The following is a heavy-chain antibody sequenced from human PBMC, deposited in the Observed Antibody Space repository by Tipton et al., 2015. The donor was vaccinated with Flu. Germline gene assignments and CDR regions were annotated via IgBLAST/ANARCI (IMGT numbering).Heavy chain of an antibody. V-gene: IGHV4-39*07. CDR2: TFHSGNT. D-gene: IGHD6-19*01. Sequence: TLSLTCGVSGDSIRSSNYYWGWIRQHPGKGLEWIGNTFHSGNTYLNPSLKSRVTISIDTSRNQLSLKLSSVTAADTAVYYCARAPTTAVAYIWGQGALVTVSS. CDR3: ARAPTTAVAYI. CDR1: GDSIRSSNYY. J-gene: IGHJ4*02.